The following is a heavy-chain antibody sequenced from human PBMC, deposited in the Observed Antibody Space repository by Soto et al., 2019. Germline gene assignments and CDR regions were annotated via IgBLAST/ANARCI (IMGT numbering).Heavy chain of an antibody. J-gene: IGHJ6*02. Sequence: EVQLVESGGGLVEPGGSLRLSCVASGFTFNNYSMNWVGQAPGKGLEWVSSISSTTSYIYYAESVRGRFTISRDNAKNSLSLQMNSLRVDDTAVYYCARGSQPLSYSVFLNENGMDVLCQGSSVSVSS. V-gene: IGHV3-21*01. CDR2: ISSTTSYI. CDR3: ARGSQPLSYSVFLNENGMDV. CDR1: GFTFNNYS. D-gene: IGHD1-26*01.